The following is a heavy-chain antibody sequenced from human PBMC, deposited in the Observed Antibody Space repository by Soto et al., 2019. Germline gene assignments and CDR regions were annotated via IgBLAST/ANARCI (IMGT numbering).Heavy chain of an antibody. Sequence: QVQLVQSGAEVKKPGSSVRVSCKASGGTFSSYAISWVRQAPGQGLEWMGGIIPIFGTENYAQKFQGRVTITADESTSTAFMELSSLRSEDTAVYYCARDRIAGSKYYYCMDVWVQGGTVSVSS. V-gene: IGHV1-69*01. CDR2: IIPIFGTE. J-gene: IGHJ6*02. D-gene: IGHD6-13*01. CDR3: ARDRIAGSKYYYCMDV. CDR1: GGTFSSYA.